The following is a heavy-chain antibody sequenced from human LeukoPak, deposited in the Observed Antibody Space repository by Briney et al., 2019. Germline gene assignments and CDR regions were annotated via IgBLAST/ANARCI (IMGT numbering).Heavy chain of an antibody. V-gene: IGHV4-39*07. J-gene: IGHJ4*02. CDR1: GGSFSSSSYY. CDR3: ARGRTFDN. CDR2: ISYSGST. Sequence: PSETLSLTCSVSGGSFSSSSYYWGWIRQPPGKGLEWIGSISYSGSTFYNPSLKSRVTISVDASKNQFSLRLSSVTAADTAVYYCARGRTFDNWGQGTLVTVSS.